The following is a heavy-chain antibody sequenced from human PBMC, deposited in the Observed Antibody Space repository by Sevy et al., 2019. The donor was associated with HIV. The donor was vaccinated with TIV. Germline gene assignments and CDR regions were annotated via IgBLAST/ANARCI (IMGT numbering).Heavy chain of an antibody. CDR1: GFTLSTYD. CDR3: VGRKVGDFWSGSIRGPWAGGPLFDY. V-gene: IGHV3-23*01. Sequence: GGSLRLSCAASGFTLSTYDMSWVRQAPGKGPEWVSYISTSGDSTYYADSVKGRFTISRDNSKNTLYLQMNSLRDGDTAVYYCVGRKVGDFWSGSIRGPWAGGPLFDYWGQGTLVTVSS. J-gene: IGHJ4*02. D-gene: IGHD3-3*01. CDR2: ISTSGDST.